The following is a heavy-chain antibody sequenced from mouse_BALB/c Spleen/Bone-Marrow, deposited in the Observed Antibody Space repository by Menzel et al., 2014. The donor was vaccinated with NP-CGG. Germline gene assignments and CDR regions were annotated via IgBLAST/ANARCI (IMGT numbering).Heavy chain of an antibody. J-gene: IGHJ2*01. V-gene: IGHV4-1*02. CDR1: GFDFSIYW. CDR2: INPDSSTI. CDR3: ARQGYYGKGDY. D-gene: IGHD2-1*01. Sequence: EVQVVESGGGLVQPGGSLKLSCAASGFDFSIYWMSWVRQAPGKGLEWIGGINPDSSTINYTPSLKDKFIISRDNAKNTLYLQMSKVRSEDTALYYCARQGYYGKGDYWGQGTTLTVSS.